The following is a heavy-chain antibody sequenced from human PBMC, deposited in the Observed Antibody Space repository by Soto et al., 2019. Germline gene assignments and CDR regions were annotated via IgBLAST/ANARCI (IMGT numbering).Heavy chain of an antibody. J-gene: IGHJ4*02. CDR1: GFTFSDYY. V-gene: IGHV3-11*01. CDR3: ARDRHQLQLVPNIGY. CDR2: ISSSGSTI. Sequence: GGSLRLSCAASGFTFSDYYMSWIRQAPGKGLEWVSYISSSGSTIYYADSVKGRFTISRDNAKNSLYLQMNSLRAEDTAVYYCARDRHQLQLVPNIGYWGQGTLVTVSS. D-gene: IGHD6-13*01.